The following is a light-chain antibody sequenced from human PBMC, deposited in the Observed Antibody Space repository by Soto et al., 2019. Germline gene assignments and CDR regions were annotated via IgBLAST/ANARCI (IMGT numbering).Light chain of an antibody. CDR3: CSSAPESTSV. J-gene: IGLJ1*01. CDR2: KGT. Sequence: QSALAQPDSVSGAPGQSITISCTGTSSDVGAYNSVSWYQQHPHRAPQVIIYKGTQRPSGVSNRFSGSTSGNAASLTISALQTDDEADYFCCSSAPESTSVCGTGTKVTVL. CDR1: SSDVGAYNS. V-gene: IGLV2-23*01.